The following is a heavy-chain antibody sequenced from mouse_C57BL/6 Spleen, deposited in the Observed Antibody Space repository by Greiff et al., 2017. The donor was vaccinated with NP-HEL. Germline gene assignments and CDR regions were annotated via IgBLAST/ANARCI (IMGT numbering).Heavy chain of an antibody. V-gene: IGHV14-4*01. CDR1: GFNIKDDY. CDR3: TIITTVVEFTDMDY. D-gene: IGHD1-1*01. CDR2: IDPENGDT. Sequence: VQLQQSGAELVRPGASVKLSCTASGFNIKDDYMHWVKQRPEQGLEWIGWIDPENGDTEYASKFQGKATITADTASNTAYLQLSSLTSEDTAVYYCTIITTVVEFTDMDYWGQGTSVTVSS. J-gene: IGHJ4*01.